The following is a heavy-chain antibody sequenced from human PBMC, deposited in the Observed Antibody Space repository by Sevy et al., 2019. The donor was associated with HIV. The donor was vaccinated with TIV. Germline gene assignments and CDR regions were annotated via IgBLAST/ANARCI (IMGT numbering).Heavy chain of an antibody. V-gene: IGHV3-7*01. CDR3: AIGRGAV. CDR2: INQDGSDK. J-gene: IGHJ6*02. Sequence: GGSLRLSCAASGFTFSNSWMTWLRQAPGKGLECVATINQDGSDKYYVDSVKGRFTISRDNPKNSVYLQLNSLRAEDTAVFYCAIGRGAVWGQGTMVTVSS. CDR1: GFTFSNSW.